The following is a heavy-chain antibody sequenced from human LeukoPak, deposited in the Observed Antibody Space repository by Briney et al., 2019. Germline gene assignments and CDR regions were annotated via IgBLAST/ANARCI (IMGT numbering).Heavy chain of an antibody. D-gene: IGHD3-3*01. CDR2: INDSGGST. CDR3: AKAEYYDFWSGPGDSNWFDP. J-gene: IGHJ5*02. V-gene: IGHV3-23*01. CDR1: GFTFSSYG. Sequence: GGSLRLSCVASGFTFSSYGMSWVRQAPGKGLEWVSSINDSGGSTYYADSVKGRFTISRDNSKNTLYLQMNSLRAEDTAVYYCAKAEYYDFWSGPGDSNWFDPWGQGTLVTVSS.